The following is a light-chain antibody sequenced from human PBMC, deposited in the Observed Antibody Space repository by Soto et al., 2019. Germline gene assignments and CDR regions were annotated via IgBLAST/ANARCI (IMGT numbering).Light chain of an antibody. CDR2: AAS. J-gene: IGKJ4*01. CDR3: QHGYSAQLT. V-gene: IGKV1-39*01. CDR1: QSISTY. Sequence: DIQMTQSPSSLPASVGDRVTITCRASQSISTYLNWYQQKPGKAPNLLIFAASTLQSGVPSRFRGSGVCKDFAVTIRSLQPEDFATYYCQHGYSAQLTPGGGTKVDIK.